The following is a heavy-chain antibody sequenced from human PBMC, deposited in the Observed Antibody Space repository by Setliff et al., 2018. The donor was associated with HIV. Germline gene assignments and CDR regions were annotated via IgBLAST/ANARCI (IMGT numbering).Heavy chain of an antibody. CDR3: ARGPYCTNGVCYKPARPFDP. CDR2: INHSGST. CDR1: GGSFNGYS. D-gene: IGHD2-8*01. V-gene: IGHV4-34*01. Sequence: SETLSLTCAVYGGSFNGYSWTWIRQPPGKGLEWIGGINHSGSTNYNPSLKSRVTISVDTSKSQFSLRLNSVTATDTAVYYCARGPYCTNGVCYKPARPFDPWGQGTLVTVSS. J-gene: IGHJ5*02.